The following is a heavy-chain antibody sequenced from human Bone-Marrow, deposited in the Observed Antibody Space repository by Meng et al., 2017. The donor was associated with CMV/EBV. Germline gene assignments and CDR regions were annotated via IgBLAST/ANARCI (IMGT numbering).Heavy chain of an antibody. D-gene: IGHD2-21*01. Sequence: GESLKISCAASGFTFSDYYMSWIRQAPGKGLEWVSYISSSGSTIYYADSVKGRFTISRDNAKKSLYLQMNSLIAEDMAVYYCARASGYCGGDCYSCWFDPWGQGTLVTVSS. J-gene: IGHJ5*02. CDR3: ARASGYCGGDCYSCWFDP. CDR1: GFTFSDYY. V-gene: IGHV3-11*04. CDR2: ISSSGSTI.